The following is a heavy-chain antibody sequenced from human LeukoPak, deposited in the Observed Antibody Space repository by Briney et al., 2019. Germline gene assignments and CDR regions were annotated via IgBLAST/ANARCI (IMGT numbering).Heavy chain of an antibody. V-gene: IGHV3-7*01. CDR2: IKDDGSQK. CDR1: RFTFSNYW. Sequence: GGSLRLSCEGSRFTFSNYWMSWVRQAPGKGLEGVANIKDDGSQKNYIDSVRGRFTISRDNAKASVFLQMNSLSVDDTAVYYCARRNAGTTWSFDSWGQGTLVTVSS. CDR3: ARRNAGTTWSFDS. D-gene: IGHD1-1*01. J-gene: IGHJ4*02.